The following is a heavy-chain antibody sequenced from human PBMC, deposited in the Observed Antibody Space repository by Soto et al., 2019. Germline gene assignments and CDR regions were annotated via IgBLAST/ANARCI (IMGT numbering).Heavy chain of an antibody. D-gene: IGHD3-22*01. Sequence: ASVKVSCKASGNSITSPAVHCVLQSGVQRLDWMGWINIGNGKTDYSQKFLDRVTITRDTSASTGYMELSGLRSEDTAVYYCARDKTMIVVVTYYYYGMDVWGQGTTVTVSS. V-gene: IGHV1-3*04. CDR2: INIGNGKT. J-gene: IGHJ6*02. CDR1: GNSITSPA. CDR3: ARDKTMIVVVTYYYYGMDV.